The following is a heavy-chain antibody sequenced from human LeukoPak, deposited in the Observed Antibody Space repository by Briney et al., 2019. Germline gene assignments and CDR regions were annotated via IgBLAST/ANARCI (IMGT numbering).Heavy chain of an antibody. J-gene: IGHJ6*03. Sequence: GGSLRLSRAASGFIFSRYWMSWIRQAPGKGLEWVANIKQDGSEKYYVDSVKGRFTISRDNAKNSLSLQMNSLRAEDTAVYYCASVSITVAERDYMDVWGKGTTVTVSS. D-gene: IGHD6-19*01. CDR3: ASVSITVAERDYMDV. CDR2: IKQDGSEK. V-gene: IGHV3-7*01. CDR1: GFIFSRYW.